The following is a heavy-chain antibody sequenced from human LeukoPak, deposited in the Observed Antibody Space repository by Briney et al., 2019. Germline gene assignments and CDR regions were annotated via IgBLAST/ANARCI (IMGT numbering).Heavy chain of an antibody. CDR3: ARGPHGGFVIIPSEL. Sequence: GGSLRLSCAASGFTFTPYAMNWVRQAPGKGLEWVSSIDSSSSYIYYADPVKGRFTISRANPKNSLFLQINRLRAEDPAVYYCARGPHGGFVIIPSELWGQGPLVTVSS. CDR2: IDSSSSYI. J-gene: IGHJ4*02. D-gene: IGHD3-10*01. V-gene: IGHV3-21*01. CDR1: GFTFTPYA.